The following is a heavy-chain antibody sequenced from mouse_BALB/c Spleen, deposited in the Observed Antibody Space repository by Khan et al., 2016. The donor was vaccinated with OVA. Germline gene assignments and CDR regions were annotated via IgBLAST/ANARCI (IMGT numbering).Heavy chain of an antibody. V-gene: IGHV1S81*02. D-gene: IGHD2-2*01. J-gene: IGHJ3*01. CDR1: GYTFTSYY. CDR2: INPSNGGT. CDR3: RRSEYGSFAY. Sequence: VQLQESGAELVKPGASVKLSCKASGYTFTSYYMYWVKQRPGQGLEWIGEINPSNGGTNYNDKFKSKATLTVDKSSSTAYMLLSSLTSEDSAVYCCRRSEYGSFAYWGQGTLVTVSA.